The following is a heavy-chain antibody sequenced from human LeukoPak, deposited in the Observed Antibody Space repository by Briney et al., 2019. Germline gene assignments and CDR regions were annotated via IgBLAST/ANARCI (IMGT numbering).Heavy chain of an antibody. CDR2: VFYSGST. CDR1: GGSISSNDYY. D-gene: IGHD3-22*01. CDR3: ASSGYWTPFDY. J-gene: IGHJ4*02. V-gene: IGHV4-31*03. Sequence: SQTLSLTCTVSGGSISSNDYYWNWIRQHPGKGLEWIGYVFYSGSTYYSLSLKSRVTISVDTSKNQFSLKLSSVTAADTAVYYCASSGYWTPFDYWGQGTLVTVSS.